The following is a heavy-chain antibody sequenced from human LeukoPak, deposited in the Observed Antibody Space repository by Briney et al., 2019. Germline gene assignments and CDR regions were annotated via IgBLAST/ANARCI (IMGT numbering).Heavy chain of an antibody. D-gene: IGHD6-13*01. CDR1: GGTFSSYA. CDR3: ARVGSSIAAAGTPYYFDY. V-gene: IGHV1-69*05. Sequence: ASVKVSCKASGGTFSSYAISWVRQAPGQGLEWMGGIIPIFGTANYAQKFQGRVTITTDESTSTAYMELSSLRSEDTAVYYCARVGSSIAAAGTPYYFDYWGQGTLVTVSS. J-gene: IGHJ4*02. CDR2: IIPIFGTA.